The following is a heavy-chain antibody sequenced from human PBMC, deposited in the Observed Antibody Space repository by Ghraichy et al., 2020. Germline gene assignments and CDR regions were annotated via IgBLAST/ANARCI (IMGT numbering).Heavy chain of an antibody. CDR2: INHSGST. Sequence: SETLSLTCAVYGGSFSGYYWSWIRQPPGKGLEWIGEINHSGSTNYNPSLKSRVTISVDTSKNQFSLKLSSVTAADTAVYYCARVTLTLYSSGWYTAAGAPPLGVDYWGQGTLVTVSS. V-gene: IGHV4-34*01. D-gene: IGHD6-19*01. CDR3: ARVTLTLYSSGWYTAAGAPPLGVDY. CDR1: GGSFSGYY. J-gene: IGHJ4*02.